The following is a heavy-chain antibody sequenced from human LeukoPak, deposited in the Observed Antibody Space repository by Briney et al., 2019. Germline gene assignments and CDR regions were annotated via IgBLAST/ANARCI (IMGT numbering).Heavy chain of an antibody. V-gene: IGHV4-38-2*02. CDR3: ARETSQKGAHYMDV. J-gene: IGHJ6*03. CDR1: GYPISTSYY. D-gene: IGHD3-16*01. Sequence: SETLSLTCTVSGYPISTSYYWGWIRQPPGKGLEWIGSIYHSGNTYYNPSLKSRVTISVDTSKNQFSLKLNSVTAADTAVYYCARETSQKGAHYMDVWGKGTTVTISS. CDR2: IYHSGNT.